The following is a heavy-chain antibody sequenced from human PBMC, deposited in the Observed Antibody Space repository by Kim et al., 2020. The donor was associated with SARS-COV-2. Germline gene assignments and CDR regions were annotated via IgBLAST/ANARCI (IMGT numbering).Heavy chain of an antibody. V-gene: IGHV1-8*01. CDR1: GYTFTNTD. CDR2: MNPNSGKT. Sequence: ASVKVSCKASGYTFTNTDIIWVRQATGQGLELVGWMNPNSGKTGYAQKFQGRVTMTRNTSINTVYMELSSLKSEDTAVYFCARPYCSSTTCYLGAGYYYG. D-gene: IGHD2-2*01. CDR3: ARPYCSSTTCYLGAGYYYG. J-gene: IGHJ6*01.